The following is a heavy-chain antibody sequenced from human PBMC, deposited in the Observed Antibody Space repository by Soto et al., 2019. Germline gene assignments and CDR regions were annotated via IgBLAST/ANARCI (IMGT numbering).Heavy chain of an antibody. V-gene: IGHV1-18*04. CDR2: ISAYNGNT. J-gene: IGHJ6*02. CDR3: PRDAPIVGATTHYYYGMDV. D-gene: IGHD1-26*01. CDR1: GYTFTSYG. Sequence: QVQLVQSGAEVKKPGASVKVSCKASGYTFTSYGISWVRQAPGQGLEWMGWISAYNGNTNYAQKLQGRVTMTTDTSTSTAYMELRSLRSDDTAVYYCPRDAPIVGATTHYYYGMDVWGQGTTVTVSS.